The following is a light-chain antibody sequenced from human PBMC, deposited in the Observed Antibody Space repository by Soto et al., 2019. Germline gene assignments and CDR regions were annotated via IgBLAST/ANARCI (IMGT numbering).Light chain of an antibody. CDR3: QQYGRSPT. CDR1: QSISSSY. CDR2: GAS. J-gene: IGKJ5*01. Sequence: EIVLTQSPGTLALSPGDRATLSCRASQSISSSYLGWYQQKPGQAPRLLIFGASTRAAGSPDRFSGSGSGTDFTLTISRLEPEDFAVYYCQQYGRSPTFGQGTRLEIK. V-gene: IGKV3-20*01.